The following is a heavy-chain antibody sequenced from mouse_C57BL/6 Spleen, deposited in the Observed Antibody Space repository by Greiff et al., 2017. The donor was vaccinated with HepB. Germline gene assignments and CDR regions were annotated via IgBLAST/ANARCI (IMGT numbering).Heavy chain of an antibody. V-gene: IGHV1-50*01. Sequence: VQLQQPGAELVKPGASVKLSCKASGYTFTSYWMQWVKQRPGQGLEWIGEIDPSDSYTNYNQKFKGKATLTVDTSSSTAYMQLSSLTSEDSAVYYCAPASDSDFDDWGQGTTLTVAS. CDR2: IDPSDSYT. CDR1: GYTFTSYW. D-gene: IGHD3-2*01. J-gene: IGHJ2*01. CDR3: APASDSDFDD.